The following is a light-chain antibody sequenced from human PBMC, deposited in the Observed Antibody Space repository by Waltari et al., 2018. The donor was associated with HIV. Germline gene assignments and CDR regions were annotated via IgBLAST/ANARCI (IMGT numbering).Light chain of an antibody. Sequence: QSVLTPPPSVSGAPGQRVTISCTGSNSNIGADYDVPWFQQLPGTAPKLVNYGNNNRPSGVPDRFSGSKSGTSASLAISGLQAEDEADYYCQSYDSSLSGSVFGGGTKLTVL. CDR1: NSNIGADYD. CDR3: QSYDSSLSGSV. V-gene: IGLV1-40*01. CDR2: GNN. J-gene: IGLJ2*01.